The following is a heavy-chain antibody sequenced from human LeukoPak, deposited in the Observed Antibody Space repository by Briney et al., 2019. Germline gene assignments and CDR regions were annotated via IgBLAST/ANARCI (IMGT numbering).Heavy chain of an antibody. CDR2: IYYSGST. D-gene: IGHD6-13*01. V-gene: IGHV4-59*11. Sequence: PSETLSLTCTVSGGSISSHYWSWIRQPPGKGLEWIGYIYYSGSTNYNPSLKSRVTISADTSKNQFSLKLASVTAADTAVYYCARGNTDSWSNWFDPWGQGTLVTVSS. J-gene: IGHJ5*02. CDR3: ARGNTDSWSNWFDP. CDR1: GGSISSHY.